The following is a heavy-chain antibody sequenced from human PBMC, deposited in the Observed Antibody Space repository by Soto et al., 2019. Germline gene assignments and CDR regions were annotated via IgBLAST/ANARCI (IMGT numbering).Heavy chain of an antibody. D-gene: IGHD2-2*01. CDR2: ISGSGGST. V-gene: IGHV3-23*01. CDR1: GFTFSSYA. Sequence: EVQLLESGGGLVQPGGSLRLSCAASGFTFSSYAMSWVRQAPGKGLEWVSAISGSGGSTYYADSVKGRFTISRDNSKNTLYLQMNSLRAEDTAVYYCAKSITGQMQHLIVVAQWGAFDIWGQGTMVTVSS. J-gene: IGHJ3*02. CDR3: AKSITGQMQHLIVVAQWGAFDI.